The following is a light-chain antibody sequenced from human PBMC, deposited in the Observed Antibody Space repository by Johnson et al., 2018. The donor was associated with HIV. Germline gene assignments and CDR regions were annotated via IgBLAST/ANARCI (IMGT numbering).Light chain of an antibody. V-gene: IGLV1-51*01. CDR3: GTWDSSLSAYV. Sequence: QSVLTQPPSVSAAPGQKVTVSCSGSTSNIGNNYVSWYQHLPGTAPKLLIYDNNKRPSGIPDRFSGSKSGTSASLGITGLQTGDEADYYCGTWDSSLSAYVFGNGTKVNVL. CDR2: DNN. J-gene: IGLJ1*01. CDR1: TSNIGNNY.